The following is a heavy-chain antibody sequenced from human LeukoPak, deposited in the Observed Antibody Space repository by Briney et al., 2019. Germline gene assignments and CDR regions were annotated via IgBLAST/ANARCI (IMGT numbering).Heavy chain of an antibody. D-gene: IGHD3-22*01. V-gene: IGHV3-23*01. CDR3: AKSDSPTLQYYYYYYGMDV. Sequence: PGGSPRLSCAASGFTFSSYAMSWVRQAPGKGVEWVSAISGSGGSTYYADSVKGRFTISRDNSNNTLYLQMTSLRAEDTAVYYCAKSDSPTLQYYYYYYGMDVWGKGTTVTVSS. CDR1: GFTFSSYA. J-gene: IGHJ6*04. CDR2: ISGSGGST.